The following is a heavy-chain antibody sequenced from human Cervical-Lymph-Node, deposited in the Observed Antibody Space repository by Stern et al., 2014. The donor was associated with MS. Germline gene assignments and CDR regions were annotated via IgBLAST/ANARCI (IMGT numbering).Heavy chain of an antibody. Sequence: QVQLGQFGAEAKKPGSSVKVSCKASGGTFSNYAISSVRQAPGQGLEWMGWIIPIFGTANYAQKFQGRVTLTADESTSTAYMELSSLRSDDTAVYYCASLLGRIAVASVDYWGQGTLVTVSS. J-gene: IGHJ4*02. V-gene: IGHV1-69*01. CDR3: ASLLGRIAVASVDY. CDR1: GGTFSNYA. CDR2: IIPIFGTA. D-gene: IGHD6-19*01.